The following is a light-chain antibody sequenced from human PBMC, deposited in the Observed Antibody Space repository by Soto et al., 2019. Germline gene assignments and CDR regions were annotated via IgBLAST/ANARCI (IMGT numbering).Light chain of an antibody. CDR3: QQYYSFPWT. CDR2: AAS. J-gene: IGKJ1*01. V-gene: IGKV1D-8*03. Sequence: VIWMTQSPSLLSASTGDRVTISCRMSQGIRRDLAWYQQKPGKAPELMIYAASTLPSGAPSRFSGSESGTDFTLSISCLQAEDVSTYYCQQYYSFPWTFGQGTKVEIK. CDR1: QGIRRD.